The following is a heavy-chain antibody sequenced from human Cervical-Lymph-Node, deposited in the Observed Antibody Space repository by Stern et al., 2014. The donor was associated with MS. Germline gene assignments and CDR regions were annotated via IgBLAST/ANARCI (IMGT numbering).Heavy chain of an antibody. CDR1: GGPISRGGNS. D-gene: IGHD3-16*01. V-gene: IGHV4-30-2*01. Sequence: QLQLQESGSGLVKPSQTLSLTCVVSGGPISRGGNSWGWIRQPPGQGRQWFGYIYHSGTHKYNPSPKSRVTISVDSSKNQFSLKVRSVTAADTAVYYCARDEGHVGHWGQGTLVTVSS. J-gene: IGHJ4*02. CDR3: ARDEGHVGH. CDR2: IYHSGTH.